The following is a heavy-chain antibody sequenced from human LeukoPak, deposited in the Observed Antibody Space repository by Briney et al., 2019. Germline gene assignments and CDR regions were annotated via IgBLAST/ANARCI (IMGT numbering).Heavy chain of an antibody. D-gene: IGHD2-2*02. CDR1: GYTFTSYG. Sequence: ASVKVSCKASGYTFTSYGISWVRQAPGQGLEWMGWISAYNGNTNYAQKLQGRVTVTTDTSTSTAYMELRSLRSDDTAVYYCARGYCSSTSCYRDSYYYYYGMDVWGQGTTVTVSS. CDR3: ARGYCSSTSCYRDSYYYYYGMDV. V-gene: IGHV1-18*01. CDR2: ISAYNGNT. J-gene: IGHJ6*02.